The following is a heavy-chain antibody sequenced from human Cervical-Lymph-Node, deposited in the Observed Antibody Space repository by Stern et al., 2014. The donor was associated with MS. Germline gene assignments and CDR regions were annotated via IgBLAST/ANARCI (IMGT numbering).Heavy chain of an antibody. CDR1: GGSISSSNW. Sequence: VQLVESGPGLVKPSGTLSLTCAVSGGSISSSNWWSWVRQPPGKGLEWXGEISYSGSPNYGQPLQSEITMSVADSKNHFPLRLSSVTAADTAVYYCARQYFDCSENYYSGMDVWGQGTTVTVSS. J-gene: IGHJ6*02. CDR2: ISYSGSP. CDR3: ARQYFDCSENYYSGMDV. V-gene: IGHV4-4*02. D-gene: IGHD3-3*01.